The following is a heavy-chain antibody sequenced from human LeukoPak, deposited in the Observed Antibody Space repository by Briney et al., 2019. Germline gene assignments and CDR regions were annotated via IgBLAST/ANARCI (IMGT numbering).Heavy chain of an antibody. J-gene: IGHJ4*02. CDR2: LRGDGET. CDR3: GKASWVSGADAVL. V-gene: IGHV3-23*01. CDR1: GFTFSSYA. Sequence: GSLRLSCAASGFTFSSYAMSWVRQAPARGLEWVSSLRGDGETFYGDSVKGRFTLSRDESRNTVYLQMNNLRVEDTAVYFCGKASWVSGADAVLWGQGTVVTVSS. D-gene: IGHD3-10*01.